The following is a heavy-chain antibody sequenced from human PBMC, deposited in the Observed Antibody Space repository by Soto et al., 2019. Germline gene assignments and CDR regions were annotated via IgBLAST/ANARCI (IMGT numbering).Heavy chain of an antibody. J-gene: IGHJ6*02. CDR3: ARFGGGMDV. CDR1: GGSISGINW. Sequence: SETLSLTCAVSGGSISGINWWYWVRQPPGKGLEWIGEIYHSGSTHYNPSLKSRVTMSVDKSKNRFSLKLSSVTAADTAVYYCARFGGGMDVWGQGTTVTVSS. V-gene: IGHV4-4*02. D-gene: IGHD3-10*01. CDR2: IYHSGST.